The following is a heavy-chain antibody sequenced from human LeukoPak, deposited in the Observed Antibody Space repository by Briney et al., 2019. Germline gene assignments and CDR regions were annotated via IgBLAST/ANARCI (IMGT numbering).Heavy chain of an antibody. CDR3: ATPYCGAISCLDVFDV. V-gene: IGHV4-31*03. J-gene: IGHJ3*01. D-gene: IGHD2-21*01. CDR1: GVSLSSDKYY. Sequence: SQTLSLTCTVSGVSLSSDKYYWTWIRQRPGEGLEWIVHIYYSGSTSFNPSLKSRVSMSMDTSKSQFSLKLTSVTAADTAVYYCATPYCGAISCLDVFDVWGQGTVVTVSS. CDR2: IYYSGST.